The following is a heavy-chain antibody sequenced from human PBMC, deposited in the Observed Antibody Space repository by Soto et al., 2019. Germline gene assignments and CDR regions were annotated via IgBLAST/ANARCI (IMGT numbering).Heavy chain of an antibody. CDR1: GFTFSRYT. CDR3: ARGLLFDY. V-gene: IGHV3-30-3*01. D-gene: IGHD2-21*02. CDR2: ISEDESKK. J-gene: IGHJ4*02. Sequence: PGGSLRLSCAASGFTFSRYTMHWVRQAPGKGREWVTLISEDESKKYYADSVKGRFTISRDNSENTLYLQMNSLRAEDTAVYYCARGLLFDYWGQGTWDTVSS.